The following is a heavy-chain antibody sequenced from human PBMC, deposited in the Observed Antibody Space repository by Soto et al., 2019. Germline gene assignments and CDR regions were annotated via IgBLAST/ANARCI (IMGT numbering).Heavy chain of an antibody. Sequence: ASVKVSCKASGYTFNNYGFSWLRQAPGQGLEWMGWIRAYNYNTDYAQKFQGRLTMTRDTSTSTAYMELRSLRSDDTAVYYCARGAYDGSGFSDTYYFDHWGQGTLVTAPQ. CDR2: IRAYNYNT. D-gene: IGHD3-22*01. CDR3: ARGAYDGSGFSDTYYFDH. V-gene: IGHV1-18*01. CDR1: GYTFNNYG. J-gene: IGHJ4*02.